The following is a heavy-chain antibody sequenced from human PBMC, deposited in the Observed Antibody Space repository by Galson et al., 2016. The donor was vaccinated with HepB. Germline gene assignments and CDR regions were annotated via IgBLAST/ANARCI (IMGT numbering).Heavy chain of an antibody. Sequence: SLRLSCAASGFRFSDYAMTWVRQAPGKGLEWVSSVSGDDDKTNYMDSVKGRFTISRDNSKNTLYLQMNSLRVDDSAVYYCARDSYKGSSLGFHYYGMEVWGQGTTVTVSS. CDR1: GFRFSDYA. CDR3: ARDSYKGSSLGFHYYGMEV. CDR2: VSGDDDKT. D-gene: IGHD6-6*01. V-gene: IGHV3-23*01. J-gene: IGHJ6*02.